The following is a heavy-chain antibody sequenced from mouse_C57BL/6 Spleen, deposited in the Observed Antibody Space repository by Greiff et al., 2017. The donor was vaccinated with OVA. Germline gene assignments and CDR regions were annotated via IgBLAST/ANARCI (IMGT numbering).Heavy chain of an antibody. D-gene: IGHD1-1*02. V-gene: IGHV3-1*01. CDR3: ARGGDYGPWFAY. J-gene: IGHJ3*01. CDR2: ISYSGST. Sequence: EVKVEESGPGMVKPSQSLSLTCTVTGYSITSGYDWHWIRHFPGNKLEWMGYISYSGSTNYNPSLKSRISITHDTSKNHFFLKLNSVTTEDTATYYCARGGDYGPWFAYWGQGTLVTVSA. CDR1: GYSITSGYD.